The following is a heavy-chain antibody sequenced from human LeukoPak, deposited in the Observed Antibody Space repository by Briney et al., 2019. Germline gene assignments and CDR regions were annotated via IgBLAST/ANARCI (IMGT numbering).Heavy chain of an antibody. Sequence: GGSLRLSCAASGFTFSSYAMSWVRQAPGKGLEWVSVISGSGGSTYYADSVKGRFTISRDNSKNTLYLQMNSLRAEDTAVYYCAKGASGGVIKPDAFDIWGQGTMVTVSS. CDR1: GFTFSSYA. CDR2: ISGSGGST. CDR3: AKGASGGVIKPDAFDI. J-gene: IGHJ3*02. V-gene: IGHV3-23*01. D-gene: IGHD3-10*01.